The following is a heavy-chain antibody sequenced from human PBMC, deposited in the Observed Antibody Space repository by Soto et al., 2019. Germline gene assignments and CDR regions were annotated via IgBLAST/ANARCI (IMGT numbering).Heavy chain of an antibody. Sequence: ASVKVSCKASGYTFTSYYMHWVRQAPGQGLEWRGIINPSGGSTSYAQKFQGRVTMTRDTSTSTVYMELSSLRSEDTAVYYCARAHEMATHFDYWGQGTLGTVSS. CDR1: GYTFTSYY. D-gene: IGHD5-12*01. CDR3: ARAHEMATHFDY. V-gene: IGHV1-46*03. CDR2: INPSGGST. J-gene: IGHJ4*02.